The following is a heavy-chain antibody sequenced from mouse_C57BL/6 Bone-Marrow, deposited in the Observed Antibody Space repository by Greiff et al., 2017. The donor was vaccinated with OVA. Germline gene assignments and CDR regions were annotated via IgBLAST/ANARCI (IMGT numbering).Heavy chain of an antibody. Sequence: VQLQQPGAELVKPGASVTVSCKASGYTFTSYWMHWVKQRPGQGLEWIGRIHPSDSDTNYNQKFKGKATLTVDKSSSTAYMQLSSLTSEDSAVYDCAIHYGSSWFAYWGQGTLVTVSA. D-gene: IGHD1-1*01. CDR2: IHPSDSDT. CDR1: GYTFTSYW. CDR3: AIHYGSSWFAY. J-gene: IGHJ3*01. V-gene: IGHV1-74*01.